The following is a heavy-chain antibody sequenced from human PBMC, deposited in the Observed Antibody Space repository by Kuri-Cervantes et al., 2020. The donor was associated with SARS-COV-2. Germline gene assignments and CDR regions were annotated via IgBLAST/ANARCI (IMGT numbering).Heavy chain of an antibody. D-gene: IGHD6-19*01. J-gene: IGHJ4*02. Sequence: GGSLRLSCAASGFTFSSYAMHWVRQAPGKGLEWVAVISYDGSNKYYADSVKGRFTISRDNSKNTLYLQMNSLRAEDTAVYYCARALYSSGWYVDYWGQGTLVTVSS. CDR3: ARALYSSGWYVDY. V-gene: IGHV3-30*01. CDR1: GFTFSSYA. CDR2: ISYDGSNK.